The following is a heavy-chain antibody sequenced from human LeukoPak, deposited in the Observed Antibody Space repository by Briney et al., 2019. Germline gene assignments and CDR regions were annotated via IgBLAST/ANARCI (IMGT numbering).Heavy chain of an antibody. J-gene: IGHJ4*02. CDR2: SIPIFGTA. D-gene: IGHD3-10*01. V-gene: IGHV1-69*01. CDR1: GGTFSSYA. Sequence: ASVKVSCKASGGTFSSYAISWVRQAPGQGLEWMGGSIPIFGTANYAQKFQGRVTITADESTSTAYMELSSLRAEDTAVYYCATGMVRGFDYWGQGTLVTVPS. CDR3: ATGMVRGFDY.